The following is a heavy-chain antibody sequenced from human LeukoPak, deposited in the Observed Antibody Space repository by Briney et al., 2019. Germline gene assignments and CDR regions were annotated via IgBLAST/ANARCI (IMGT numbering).Heavy chain of an antibody. CDR1: GDSISGYY. CDR3: ARGGASSEWFDP. V-gene: IGHV4-59*01. J-gene: IGHJ5*02. CDR2: IHSSGTT. D-gene: IGHD6-25*01. Sequence: SETLSLTCTVSGDSISGYYWSWIRQPPGKGLEWIAFIHSSGTTNYNPSLKSRVSISVDTSNNQFSLNVNSVTAADTAVYYCARGGASSEWFDPWGQGTLVAVSS.